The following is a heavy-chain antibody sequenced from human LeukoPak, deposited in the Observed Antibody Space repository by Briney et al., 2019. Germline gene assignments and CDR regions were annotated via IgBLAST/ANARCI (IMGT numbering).Heavy chain of an antibody. V-gene: IGHV5-51*01. Sequence: GESLEISCKVSGYSLTNYWIAWVRQMPGKGLEWMGIVFPADSDTRYSPSFQGQVTISADKSINTAYLQWSSLKASDAAIDYCARYDGGATADFWGQGTLVTVSS. CDR2: VFPADSDT. J-gene: IGHJ4*02. CDR3: ARYDGGATADF. D-gene: IGHD1-26*01. CDR1: GYSLTNYW.